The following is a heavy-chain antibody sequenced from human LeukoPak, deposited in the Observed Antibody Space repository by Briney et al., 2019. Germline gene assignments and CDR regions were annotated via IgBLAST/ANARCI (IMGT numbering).Heavy chain of an antibody. CDR2: ISVAGATT. CDR1: GFIFSSYV. D-gene: IGHD5-18*01. V-gene: IGHV3-23*01. J-gene: IGHJ4*02. CDR3: ARTARHLDY. Sequence: PGGSLRLSCVSSGFIFSSYVMSWVRQAPGEGLEWVSSISVAGATTDYADSVRGRFTISRDNAKNLLYLQMNDLRLEDTAVYYCARTARHLDYWGQGTLVTVSS.